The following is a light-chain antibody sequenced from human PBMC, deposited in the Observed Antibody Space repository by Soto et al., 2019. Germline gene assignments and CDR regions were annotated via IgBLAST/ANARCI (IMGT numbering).Light chain of an antibody. Sequence: IQMTQSPSTLAASVGDRVTITCRASQTISSWLAWYQQKPGKAPKLLIYAASTLESGVSSRFRGRGSGTEFTLTINSLQPEDFETYYCQQYKSYLRTFGQGTKVDIK. V-gene: IGKV1-5*01. CDR1: QTISSW. J-gene: IGKJ1*01. CDR2: AAS. CDR3: QQYKSYLRT.